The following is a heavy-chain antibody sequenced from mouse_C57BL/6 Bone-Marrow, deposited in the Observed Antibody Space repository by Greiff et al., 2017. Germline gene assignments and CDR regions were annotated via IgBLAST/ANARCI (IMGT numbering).Heavy chain of an antibody. Sequence: EVKLQESGGDLVKPGGSLKLSCAASGFTFSSYGMSWVRQTPDKRLEWVATISSGGSYTYYPDSVKGRFTISRDNAKNTLYLQMSSLKSEDTAMXYCARHGDGYPFAYWGQGTLVTVSA. J-gene: IGHJ3*01. D-gene: IGHD2-3*01. CDR3: ARHGDGYPFAY. CDR1: GFTFSSYG. V-gene: IGHV5-6*01. CDR2: ISSGGSYT.